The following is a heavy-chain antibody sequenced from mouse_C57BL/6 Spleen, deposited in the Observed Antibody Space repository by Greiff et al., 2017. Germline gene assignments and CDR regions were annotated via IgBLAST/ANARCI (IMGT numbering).Heavy chain of an antibody. J-gene: IGHJ4*01. CDR2: IRNKANGYTT. CDR1: GFTFTDYY. V-gene: IGHV7-3*01. CDR3: ARYDYYAMDY. Sequence: EVNVVESGGGLVQPGGSLSLSCAAPGFTFTDYYMSWVRQPPGKALEWLGFIRNKANGYTTEYSASVKGRFTISRDNSQSILYLQMNALRAEDSATYYCARYDYYAMDYWGQGTSVTVSS.